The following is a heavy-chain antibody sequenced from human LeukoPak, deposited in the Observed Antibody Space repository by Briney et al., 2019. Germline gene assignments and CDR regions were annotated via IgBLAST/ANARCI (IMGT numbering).Heavy chain of an antibody. J-gene: IGHJ4*02. CDR3: ARALHPSGYYY. CDR2: IYRGGST. V-gene: IGHV3-66*01. D-gene: IGHD3-22*01. Sequence: PGGSLRVSCAASGFTVSSNDMSWVRQAPGRGLEWVSVIYRGGSTNYADSVKGRFTISRDNSKNTLYLQMNSLRAEDTAVYYCARALHPSGYYYWGQGTLVTVSS. CDR1: GFTVSSND.